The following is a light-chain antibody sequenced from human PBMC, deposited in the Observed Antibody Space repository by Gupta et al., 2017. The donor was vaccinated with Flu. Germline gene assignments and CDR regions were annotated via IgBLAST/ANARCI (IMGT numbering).Light chain of an antibody. CDR2: GAS. J-gene: IGKJ5*01. V-gene: IGKV3-20*01. CDR3: QQECSSPLT. Sequence: YGASSRATGLPDRFSGSGFGTELTLTISRPEPEDFAVYYCQQECSSPLTFGQGTRLEIK.